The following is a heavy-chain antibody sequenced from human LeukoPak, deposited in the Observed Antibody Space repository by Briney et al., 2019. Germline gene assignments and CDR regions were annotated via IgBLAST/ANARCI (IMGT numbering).Heavy chain of an antibody. CDR3: ARCRSYDSSGYCDAVDI. D-gene: IGHD3-22*01. CDR1: GGSTSSYY. J-gene: IGHJ3*02. CDR2: IHNSGST. V-gene: IGHV4-59*01. Sequence: PSETLSLTCTVSGGSTSSYYWSWIRQPPGKGLEWIGYIHNSGSTNYNPSLKSRVTISVDTSKKQFSLKLSSVTAADTAVYYCARCRSYDSSGYCDAVDIWGQGTMVTVSS.